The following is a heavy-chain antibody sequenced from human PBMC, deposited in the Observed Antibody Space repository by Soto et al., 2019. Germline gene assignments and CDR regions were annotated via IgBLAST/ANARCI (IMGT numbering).Heavy chain of an antibody. CDR2: ISGSGGDT. Sequence: GGSLRLSCVASGFTFSSLALSWVRQAPGKGLEWVSAISGSGGDTDYADSVKGRFTISRDNSKSTLYLQLNSLRVEDTAVYYCAGPGYSSQDYWGQGTLVTVSS. V-gene: IGHV3-23*01. D-gene: IGHD5-18*01. CDR1: GFTFSSLA. J-gene: IGHJ4*02. CDR3: AGPGYSSQDY.